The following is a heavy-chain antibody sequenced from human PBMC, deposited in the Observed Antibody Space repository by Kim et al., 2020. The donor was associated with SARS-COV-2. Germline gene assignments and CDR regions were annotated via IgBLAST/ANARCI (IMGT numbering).Heavy chain of an antibody. CDR2: IYSGGDT. V-gene: IGHV3-53*01. CDR3: ARALYYFDY. CDR1: GFSVSTNY. J-gene: IGHJ4*02. Sequence: GGSLRLSCAASGFSVSTNYMDWVRQAPGKGLEWVSVIYSGGDTYYADSVKGRFTISRDNSKNTLFLQMNSLRVDDTAMYYCARALYYFDYWGQGTLVTVSS. D-gene: IGHD2-8*01.